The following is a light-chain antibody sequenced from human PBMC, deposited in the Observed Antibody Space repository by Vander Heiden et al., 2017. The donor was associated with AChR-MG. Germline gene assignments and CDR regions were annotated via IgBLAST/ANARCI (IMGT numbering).Light chain of an antibody. CDR3: GSYTSSSTRVV. V-gene: IGLV2-14*03. J-gene: IGLJ2*01. CDR1: SSDVGGDNY. Sequence: QSAPTQPASVSGSPGQSLTISCTGTSSDVGGDNYDACDQQHPAKTPKLMIYDDSTRPSAGSNRFSGSKSGNTASLTISWRQDEDEADYYYGSYTSSSTRVVFGGGTKLTVL. CDR2: DDS.